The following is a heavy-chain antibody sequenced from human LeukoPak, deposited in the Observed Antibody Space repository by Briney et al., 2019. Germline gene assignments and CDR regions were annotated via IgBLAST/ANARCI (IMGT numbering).Heavy chain of an antibody. J-gene: IGHJ5*02. D-gene: IGHD2-2*01. V-gene: IGHV4-61*02. Sequence: SETLSLTCTVSGGSISSGSYYWSWIRQPAGKRLEWIGRIYTSGSTNYNPSLKSRVTISVDTSKNQFSLKLSSVTAADTAVYYCARTLLPAASNNWLDPWGQGTLVTVSS. CDR3: ARTLLPAASNNWLDP. CDR1: GGSISSGSYY. CDR2: IYTSGST.